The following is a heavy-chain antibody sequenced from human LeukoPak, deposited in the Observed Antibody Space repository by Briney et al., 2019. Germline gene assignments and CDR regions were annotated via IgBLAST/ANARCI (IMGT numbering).Heavy chain of an antibody. D-gene: IGHD3-22*01. V-gene: IGHV3-7*01. CDR3: ARYLSYYYDSSGYYYSLLFDY. Sequence: GGSLRLSCAASGFTFSSYWMSWVRQAPGKGLEWVANIKQDGSEKYYVDSVKGRFTISRDNAKDSLYLQMNSLRAEDTAVYYCARYLSYYYDSSGYYYSLLFDYWGQGTLVTVSS. CDR2: IKQDGSEK. CDR1: GFTFSSYW. J-gene: IGHJ4*02.